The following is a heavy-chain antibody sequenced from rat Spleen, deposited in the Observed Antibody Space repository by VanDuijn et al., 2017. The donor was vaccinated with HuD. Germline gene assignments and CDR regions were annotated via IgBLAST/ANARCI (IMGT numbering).Heavy chain of an antibody. J-gene: IGHJ4*01. V-gene: IGHV5-31*01. CDR3: ARHNSGYGVMDA. D-gene: IGHD4-3*01. CDR1: GFTFNKYW. CDR2: ITHTDYNT. Sequence: EVQLVESGGGLVQPGGSLKLSCVASGFTFNKYWMTWIRQAPAKGLEWIATITHTDYNTYYPDSVKGRFTISRDNAKTTLYLQMDSLRSEDTATYYCARHNSGYGVMDAWGQGASVTVSS.